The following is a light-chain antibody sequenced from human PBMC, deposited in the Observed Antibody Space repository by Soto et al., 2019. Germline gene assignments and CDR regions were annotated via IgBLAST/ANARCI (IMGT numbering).Light chain of an antibody. CDR1: QSVSRY. CDR3: QQRSDWPT. V-gene: IGKV3-11*01. Sequence: EIVLTQSPGTLSLSPGERATLSCRASQSVSRYLAWYQQKGGQAPRLLIYDASNRATGIPARFSGSGSGTDFTLTISSLEPEDFAMYYCQQRSDWPTFGGGTKVDSK. J-gene: IGKJ4*01. CDR2: DAS.